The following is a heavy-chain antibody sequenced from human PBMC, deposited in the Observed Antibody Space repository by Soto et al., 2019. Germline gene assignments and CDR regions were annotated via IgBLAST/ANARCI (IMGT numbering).Heavy chain of an antibody. V-gene: IGHV1-18*01. CDR2: ISAYDGKT. D-gene: IGHD3-3*01. Sequence: SVKVSCKASGYNFNIYGINWVRQAPGQGLELMGWISAYDGKTTYAEKFQGRVTMTTDASTSTAYMELRSLRSDDTAVYYCARDPHEYWTTYWFLPLGHGTLVT. CDR1: GYNFNIYG. J-gene: IGHJ5*02. CDR3: ARDPHEYWTTYWFLP.